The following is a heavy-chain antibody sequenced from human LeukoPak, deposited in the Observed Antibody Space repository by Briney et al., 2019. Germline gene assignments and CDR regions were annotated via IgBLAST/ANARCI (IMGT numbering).Heavy chain of an antibody. CDR1: GYTFTSYD. D-gene: IGHD2-2*01. Sequence: ASVTVSCKASGYTFTSYDINWVRQAPGQGLEWMGWMNPNSGNTGYAQKFQGRVTMTRNTSISTAYMELSSLRSEDTAVYYCARGGNGCSSTSCYYYYYYMDVWGKGTTVTISS. CDR3: ARGGNGCSSTSCYYYYYYMDV. V-gene: IGHV1-8*01. J-gene: IGHJ6*03. CDR2: MNPNSGNT.